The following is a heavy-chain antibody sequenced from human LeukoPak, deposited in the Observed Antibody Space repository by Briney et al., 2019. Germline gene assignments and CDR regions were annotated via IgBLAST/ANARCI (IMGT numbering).Heavy chain of an antibody. Sequence: QPGGSLRLSCAASGFTFSSYGMHWVRQAPGKGLEWVAFIRYDGSNKYYADSVKGRFTISRDNSMNTLYLQLNSLRGEDTAVYYCAKGDRNYGPNNYFDCWGQGTLATVSS. V-gene: IGHV3-30*02. CDR1: GFTFSSYG. D-gene: IGHD1-14*01. J-gene: IGHJ4*02. CDR3: AKGDRNYGPNNYFDC. CDR2: IRYDGSNK.